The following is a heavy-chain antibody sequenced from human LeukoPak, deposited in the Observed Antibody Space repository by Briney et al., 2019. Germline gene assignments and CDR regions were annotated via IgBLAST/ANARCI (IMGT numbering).Heavy chain of an antibody. CDR3: ARESSGEYYFDY. D-gene: IGHD3-10*01. V-gene: IGHV4-30-4*01. CDR1: GGSISSGDYY. J-gene: IGHJ4*02. CDR2: IYYSRST. Sequence: SQTLSLTCTVSGGSISSGDYYWSWIRQPPGKGLEWIGYIYYSRSTYYNPSLKGRVTISVDTSKNQFSLKLSSVTAADTAVYYCARESSGEYYFDYWGQGTLVTVSS.